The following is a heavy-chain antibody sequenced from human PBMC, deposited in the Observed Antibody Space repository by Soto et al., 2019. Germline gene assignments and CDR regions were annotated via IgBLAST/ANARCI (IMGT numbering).Heavy chain of an antibody. V-gene: IGHV3-23*01. CDR3: AKDSGGISMVGGVMQSSVFGL. J-gene: IGHJ5*02. CDR1: GFTFGSYG. D-gene: IGHD3-10*01. CDR2: MSGSGGST. Sequence: GGPLRLSYAAAGFTFGSYGGSWVLQAPGKGLEWVSAMSGSGGSTYYADSVKGRFTISRDNSKNTLYLHMKSLRAEDTALYYCAKDSGGISMVGGVMQSSVFGLWGHGTLVIVFS.